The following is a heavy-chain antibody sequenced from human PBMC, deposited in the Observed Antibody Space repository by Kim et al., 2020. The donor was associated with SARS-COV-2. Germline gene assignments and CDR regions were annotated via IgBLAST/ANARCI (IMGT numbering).Heavy chain of an antibody. Sequence: GGSLRLSCAASGFTFSTYAMHWVRQAPGKGLEWVAIISYDGNNHHYVDSVKGRFTVSRDNSKNTLFLQMNSLRVEDTAIYYCVRDCGGMPTILWGPDTVV. V-gene: IGHV3-30-3*01. D-gene: IGHD3-3*01. J-gene: IGHJ1*01. CDR3: VRDCGGMPTIL. CDR1: GFTFSTYA. CDR2: ISYDGNNH.